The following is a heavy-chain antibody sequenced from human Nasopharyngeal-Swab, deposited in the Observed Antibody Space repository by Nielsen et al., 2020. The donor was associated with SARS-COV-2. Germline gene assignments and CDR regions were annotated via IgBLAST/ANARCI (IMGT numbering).Heavy chain of an antibody. J-gene: IGHJ4*02. CDR3: ARDGIVGATTGLDY. CDR2: IYSGGST. Sequence: GGSLRLSCAASGFIVSSNYMSWVRQAPGKGLEWVSVIYSGGSTYYADSVKGRFTISRDNSKNTLFLQMNSLRAEDTAVYYCARDGIVGATTGLDYWGQGTLVTVSS. D-gene: IGHD1-26*01. V-gene: IGHV3-53*01. CDR1: GFIVSSNY.